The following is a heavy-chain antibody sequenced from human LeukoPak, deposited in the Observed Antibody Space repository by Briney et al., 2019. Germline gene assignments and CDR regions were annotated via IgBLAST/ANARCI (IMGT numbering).Heavy chain of an antibody. J-gene: IGHJ4*01. CDR3: ARESVARCFFPC. CDR2: ISAYNGNT. D-gene: IGHD3-16*01. CDR1: GYTFTNYG. Sequence: ASVKVSCKASGYTFTNYGINWVRQAPGQGLEWMGYISAYNGNTNYAQKFQGRVTMTTDTSTNTVYVELRSLRSDDPAVCSCARESVARCFFPCWEQGTLVTVSS. V-gene: IGHV1-18*01.